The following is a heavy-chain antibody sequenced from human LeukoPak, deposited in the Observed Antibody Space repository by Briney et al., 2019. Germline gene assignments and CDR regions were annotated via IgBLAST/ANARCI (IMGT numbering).Heavy chain of an antibody. J-gene: IGHJ4*02. CDR3: AKDAQRGFDYSNSLEN. Sequence: GKSLTLSCVASQFRFPFSHYAMHWVRQAPGKGLEWVAVIWSEGTNQYYADSVKGRFTISRDNSKKTVYLQMNSLRAEDTAVYFCAKDAQRGFDYSNSLENWGQGTLVTVSS. CDR2: IWSEGTNQ. V-gene: IGHV3-33*06. D-gene: IGHD4-11*01. CDR1: QFRFPFSHYA.